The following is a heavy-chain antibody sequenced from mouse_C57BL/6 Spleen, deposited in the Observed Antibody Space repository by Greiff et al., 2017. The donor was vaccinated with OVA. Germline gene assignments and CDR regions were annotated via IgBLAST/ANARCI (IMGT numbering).Heavy chain of an antibody. CDR1: GYTFTSYW. J-gene: IGHJ3*01. CDR2: IDPSGSST. CDR3: ARSDGYS. V-gene: IGHV1-69*01. D-gene: IGHD2-3*01. Sequence: QVQLQQPGAELVMPGASVKLSCKASGYTFTSYWMHWVKQRPGQGLEWIGEIDPSGSSTNYNQKFKGKSTLTVDKSSSTAYMQLSSLTSEDSAIYYRARSDGYSWGQGTLVTVSA.